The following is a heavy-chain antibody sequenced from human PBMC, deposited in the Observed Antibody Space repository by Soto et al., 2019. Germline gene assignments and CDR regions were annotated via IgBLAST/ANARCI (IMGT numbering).Heavy chain of an antibody. CDR3: TRRYNWNVNYFDP. J-gene: IGHJ5*02. CDR2: SYYSGTT. D-gene: IGHD1-20*01. V-gene: IGHV4-39*01. CDR1: GASISVHSYY. Sequence: SETLSLTCTVSGASISVHSYYWTWIRQPPGKGLEWIGSSYYSGTTYFNPSLKGRATISVDTSKNQFSLRLTSVTAADTAIYYCTRRYNWNVNYFDPWGPGALVTVSS.